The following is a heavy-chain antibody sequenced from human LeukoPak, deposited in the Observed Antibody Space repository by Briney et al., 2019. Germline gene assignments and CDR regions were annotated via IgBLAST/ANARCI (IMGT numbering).Heavy chain of an antibody. J-gene: IGHJ4*02. D-gene: IGHD6-19*01. V-gene: IGHV3-7*01. CDR1: GFTFSTYW. CDR3: ARVTYSSGWYVDY. CDR2: TKQDGSER. Sequence: GGSLRLSCAASGFTFSTYWMSWVRQAPGKGLEWVANTKQDGSERNYVDSVKGRFTISRDNAKNSLYLQLNSLRAEDTAVYYCARVTYSSGWYVDYWGQGTLVTVSS.